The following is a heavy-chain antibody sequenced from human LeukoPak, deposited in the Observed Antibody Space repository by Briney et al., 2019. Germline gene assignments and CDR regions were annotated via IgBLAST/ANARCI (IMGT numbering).Heavy chain of an antibody. Sequence: GGSLRLSCAAPGITFSNYNMNWVRQAPGKGLDWISAITSSSSYTFYADSVKGRFTISRDNAQNSLYLQMNSLRVEDTAIYYCARDPYNGAYSEGYYYYYMDVWGKGTTVTVSS. J-gene: IGHJ6*03. CDR1: GITFSNYN. D-gene: IGHD1-1*01. CDR2: ITSSSSYT. V-gene: IGHV3-21*01. CDR3: ARDPYNGAYSEGYYYYYMDV.